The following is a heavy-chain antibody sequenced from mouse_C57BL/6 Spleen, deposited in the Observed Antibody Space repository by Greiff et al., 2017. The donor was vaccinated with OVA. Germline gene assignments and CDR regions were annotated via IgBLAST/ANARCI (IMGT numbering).Heavy chain of an antibody. CDR3: ARRSNYVHCFDY. D-gene: IGHD2-5*01. Sequence: EVQLVESGGDLVKPGGSLKLSCAASGFTFSSYGMSWVRQTPDKRLEWVATISSGGSYTYYPDSVKGRFTISRDNAKNTLYLQMSSLKSEDAAVYYCARRSNYVHCFDYWGQGTTLTVSA. V-gene: IGHV5-6*01. CDR2: ISSGGSYT. CDR1: GFTFSSYG. J-gene: IGHJ2*01.